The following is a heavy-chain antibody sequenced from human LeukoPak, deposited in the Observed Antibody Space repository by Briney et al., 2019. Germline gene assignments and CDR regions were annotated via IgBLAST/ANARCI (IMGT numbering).Heavy chain of an antibody. V-gene: IGHV3-66*02. CDR2: IYSGGST. Sequence: GGSLRLSCAASGFTVSSNYMSWVRQAPGKGLXXXXVIYSGGSTYYADSVKGRFTISRDNSKNTLYLQMNSLRAEDTAVYYCARGGVAAAGMDMDVWGQGTTVTVSS. CDR1: GFTVSSNY. D-gene: IGHD6-13*01. CDR3: ARGGVAAAGMDMDV. J-gene: IGHJ6*02.